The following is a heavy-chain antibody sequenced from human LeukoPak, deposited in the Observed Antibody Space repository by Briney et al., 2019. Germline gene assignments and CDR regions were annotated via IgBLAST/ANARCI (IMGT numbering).Heavy chain of an antibody. D-gene: IGHD3-22*01. CDR3: ARVPRDYYYDSSGYYGG. V-gene: IGHV4-31*03. J-gene: IGHJ4*02. CDR2: IYYSGST. CDR1: GGSISSGGYY. Sequence: SETLSLTCTVSGGSISSGGYYWSWTRQHPGKGLEWIGYIYYSGSTYYNPSLKSRVTISVDTSKNQFSLKLSSVTAADTAVYYCARVPRDYYYDSSGYYGGWGQGTLVTVSS.